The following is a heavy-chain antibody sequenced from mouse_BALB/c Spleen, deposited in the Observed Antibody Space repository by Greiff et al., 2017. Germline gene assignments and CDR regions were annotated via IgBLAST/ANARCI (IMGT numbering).Heavy chain of an antibody. J-gene: IGHJ4*01. CDR2: IDPENGNT. CDR1: GFNIKDSY. CDR3: ALDYAMDY. V-gene: IGHV14-1*02. Sequence: EVQLQQSGAELVRPGALVKLSCKASGFNIKDSYMHWVKQRPEQGLEWIGWIDPENGNTIYDPKFQGKASITADTSSNTAYLQLSSLTSEDTAVYYCALDYAMDYWGQGTSVTVSS.